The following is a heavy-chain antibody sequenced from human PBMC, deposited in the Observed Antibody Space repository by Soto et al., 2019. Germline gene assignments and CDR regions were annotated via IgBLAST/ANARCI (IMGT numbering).Heavy chain of an antibody. Sequence: QLVECGGGVVQSGRSLRLSCAASGFTFREYGMPWVRQAPGKGLEWVAVISYDGSEKYYADSVQGRLTISRDNSKNTLFREMNSQRGDDTAVYPCARTPGSIEELSSLYYYYTLDVWGLGTTVTVSS. CDR3: ARTPGSIEELSSLYYYYTLDV. D-gene: IGHD6-13*01. CDR1: GFTFREYG. CDR2: ISYDGSEK. V-gene: IGHV3-30*03. J-gene: IGHJ6*02.